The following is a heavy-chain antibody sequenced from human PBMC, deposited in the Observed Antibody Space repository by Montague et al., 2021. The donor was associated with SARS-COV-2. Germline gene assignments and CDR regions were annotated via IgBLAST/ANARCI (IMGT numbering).Heavy chain of an antibody. J-gene: IGHJ4*02. D-gene: IGHD2-15*01. Sequence: CAISGDSVSTNSGTWNWVRLSPSRGLEWLGRTYYRSEWYSDYSVSVKSRISITPDTSKNQFSLQLNSVTPEDTAVYYCARAERGSCGDGNCYQYFFNYWGQGTLVTVSS. V-gene: IGHV6-1*01. CDR1: GDSVSTNSGT. CDR2: TYYRSEWYS. CDR3: ARAERGSCGDGNCYQYFFNY.